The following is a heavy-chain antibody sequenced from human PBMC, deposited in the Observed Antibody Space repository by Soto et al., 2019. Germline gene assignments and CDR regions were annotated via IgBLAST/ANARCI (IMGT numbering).Heavy chain of an antibody. CDR3: AKGVATLYYYYMEV. Sequence: SGGXLRLSCAASGFTFSSYAMSWVRQAPGKGLEWVSAISGSGGSTYYADSLKGRFTISRDNSKNTLYLQMNSLRAEDTAVYSCAKGVATLYYYYMEVWGKGTTVTVSS. J-gene: IGHJ6*03. CDR2: ISGSGGST. CDR1: GFTFSSYA. V-gene: IGHV3-23*01. D-gene: IGHD5-12*01.